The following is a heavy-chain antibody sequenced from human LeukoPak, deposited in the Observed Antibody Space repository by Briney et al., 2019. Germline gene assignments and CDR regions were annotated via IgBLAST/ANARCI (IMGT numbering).Heavy chain of an antibody. CDR1: GGSFSSYY. CDR2: INHSGSI. J-gene: IGHJ5*02. Sequence: SETLSLTCAVYGGSFSSYYWSWIRQPPGKGLEWIGEINHSGSINYNPSLKSRVTISLDTSKNQFSLKLTSVTAADTAVYYCARVLAAAGNNWFDPWGQGTLVTVSS. CDR3: ARVLAAAGNNWFDP. D-gene: IGHD6-13*01. V-gene: IGHV4-34*01.